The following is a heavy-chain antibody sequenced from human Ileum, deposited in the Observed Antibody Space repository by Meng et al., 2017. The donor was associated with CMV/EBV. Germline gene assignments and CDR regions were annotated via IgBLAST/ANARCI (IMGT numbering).Heavy chain of an antibody. CDR1: GYSFSSYD. CDR2: VNPNSGKA. J-gene: IGHJ5*02. CDR3: ARASDLGNWLDP. Sequence: ASVKVSCKASGYSFSSYDVNWVRQAPGQGREWMGWVNPNSGKAAYSQKFLGRVTITRNSSINTAYMELNSLTTDDTAVYYCARASDLGNWLDPWGPGTLVTVSS. V-gene: IGHV1-8*03.